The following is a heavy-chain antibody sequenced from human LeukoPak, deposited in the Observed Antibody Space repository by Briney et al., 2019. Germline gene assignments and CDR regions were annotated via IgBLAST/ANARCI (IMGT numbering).Heavy chain of an antibody. J-gene: IGHJ4*02. Sequence: SETLSLTCTVSGGSISSYYWSWIRQPPGKGLEWIGYICYSGSTNYNPSLKSRVTISVDTSKNQFSLKLSSVTAADTAVYYCASVMVDYYDSSGYLYYFDYWGQGTLVTVSS. V-gene: IGHV4-59*08. D-gene: IGHD3-22*01. CDR3: ASVMVDYYDSSGYLYYFDY. CDR1: GGSISSYY. CDR2: ICYSGST.